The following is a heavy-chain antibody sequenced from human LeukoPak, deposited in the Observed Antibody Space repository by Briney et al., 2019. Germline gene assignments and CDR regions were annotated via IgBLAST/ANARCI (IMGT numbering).Heavy chain of an antibody. V-gene: IGHV3-49*03. CDR3: TKSRFYDYVWGGS. J-gene: IGHJ5*02. D-gene: IGHD3-16*01. CDR1: GISIGDYA. CDR2: IRSKAYGGTT. Sequence: GGSLRLSCTASGISIGDYAMSWFRQAPGKGLEWVSLIRSKAYGGTTEYAASVEGRFTISRDDSKSIAYLQMNSLKTEDTAVYYCTKSRFYDYVWGGSWGQGTLVTLST.